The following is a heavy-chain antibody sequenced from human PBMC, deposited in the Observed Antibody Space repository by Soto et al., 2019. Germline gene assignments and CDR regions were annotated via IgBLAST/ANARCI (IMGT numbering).Heavy chain of an antibody. CDR2: IYYSGST. CDR1: GGSISSGDYY. Sequence: SETLSLTCTVSGGSISSGDYYWSWIRQPPGKGLEWIGYIYYSGSTYYNPSLKSRVTISVDTSKNQFSLKLSSVTAADTAVYYCAREAYYDSSGYYYATAFDYWGQGTLVTVSS. CDR3: AREAYYDSSGYYYATAFDY. D-gene: IGHD3-22*01. J-gene: IGHJ4*02. V-gene: IGHV4-30-4*01.